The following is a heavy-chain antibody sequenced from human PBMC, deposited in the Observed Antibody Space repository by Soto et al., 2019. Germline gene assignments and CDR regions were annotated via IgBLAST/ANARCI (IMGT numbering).Heavy chain of an antibody. CDR2: IKQDGSEK. Sequence: GGSLRLSCAASGFTFSSYGMHWVRRAPGKGLEWVANIKQDGSEKYYVDSVKGRFTISRDNAKNSLYLQMNSLRAEDTAVYYCARHANSYSYYFPFSGHVTTLIVS. J-gene: IGHJ6*03. CDR1: GFTFSSYG. CDR3: ARHANSYSYYFPF. V-gene: IGHV3-7*01.